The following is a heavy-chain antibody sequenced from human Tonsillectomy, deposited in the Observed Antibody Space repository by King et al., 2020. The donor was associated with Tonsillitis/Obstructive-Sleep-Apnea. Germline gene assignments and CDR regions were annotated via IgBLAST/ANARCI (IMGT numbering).Heavy chain of an antibody. Sequence: VQLVESGGGLVQPGGSLRLSCAASGFTFSSYWMSWVRQAPGKGLEWVANIKQDGSEKYYVDSVKGRFTISRDNDKNSLYLQMNSLRAVDTAVYYYARVSTDILVVPAAHDADWYFDLWGRGTLVTVSS. CDR2: IKQDGSEK. V-gene: IGHV3-7*01. CDR3: ARVSTDILVVPAAHDADWYFDL. D-gene: IGHD2-2*01. CDR1: GFTFSSYW. J-gene: IGHJ2*01.